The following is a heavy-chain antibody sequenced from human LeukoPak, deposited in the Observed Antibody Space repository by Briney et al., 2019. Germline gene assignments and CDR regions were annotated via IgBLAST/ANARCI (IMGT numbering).Heavy chain of an antibody. CDR3: ASVGARFRGPGTFDI. Sequence: ASVKVSCKASGGTFSSYAISWVRQAPGQGLGWMGWISAYNGNTNYAQKLQGRVTMTTDTSTSTAYMELRSLRSDDTAVYYWASVGARFRGPGTFDIWGQGTMVTVSS. D-gene: IGHD1-26*01. V-gene: IGHV1-18*01. J-gene: IGHJ3*02. CDR2: ISAYNGNT. CDR1: GGTFSSYA.